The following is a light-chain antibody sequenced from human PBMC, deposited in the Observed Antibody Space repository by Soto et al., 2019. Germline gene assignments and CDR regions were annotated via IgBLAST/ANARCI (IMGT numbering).Light chain of an antibody. CDR2: AAS. J-gene: IGKJ1*01. CDR1: QDIGSD. V-gene: IGKV1-17*01. CDR3: LLQDYFPWT. Sequence: EIQQKKSPSSLSASVGDRVIITCRASQDIGSDLAWYQQKPGKAPERLIYAASTLQNGVPSRFSGSGSGTEFTLTISSLQPEDFKPYYCLLQDYFPWTFCQGA.